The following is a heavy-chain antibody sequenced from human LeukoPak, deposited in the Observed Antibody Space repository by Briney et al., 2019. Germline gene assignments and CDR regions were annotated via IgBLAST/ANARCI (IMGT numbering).Heavy chain of an antibody. CDR3: ASTRSTSDWYTRGFEY. J-gene: IGHJ4*02. Sequence: PGGSLRLSCADSGFSFSSYEMNWARQAPGKGLEWISYISSSGSITFYADSEKGRFTISRDNARNSLYLQMNSLRAEDTAVYYCASTRSTSDWYTRGFEYWGQGTLVTVSS. CDR1: GFSFSSYE. D-gene: IGHD6-19*01. V-gene: IGHV3-48*03. CDR2: ISSSGSIT.